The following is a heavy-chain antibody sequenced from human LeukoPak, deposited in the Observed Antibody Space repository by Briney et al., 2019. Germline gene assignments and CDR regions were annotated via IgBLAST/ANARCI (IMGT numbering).Heavy chain of an antibody. V-gene: IGHV3-30*18. CDR1: GFIFSSYG. J-gene: IGHJ3*02. D-gene: IGHD3-10*01. Sequence: PGGSLRLSCAASGFIFSSYGMHCVRQAPGKGLEWVAVMPYDGTNKYYADSVKGRFTISRDNSKNTLYLQMNSLRAEDTAVYYCAKDFGELLYGDTFDIWGQGTMVAVSS. CDR2: MPYDGTNK. CDR3: AKDFGELLYGDTFDI.